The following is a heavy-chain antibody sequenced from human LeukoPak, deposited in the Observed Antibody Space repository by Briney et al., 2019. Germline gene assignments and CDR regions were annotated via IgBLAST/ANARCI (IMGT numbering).Heavy chain of an antibody. J-gene: IGHJ3*01. CDR3: ARGGALSRSSNGRAFDV. V-gene: IGHV4-61*02. CDR2: IYTSGST. Sequence: TLSLTCTVSGGSISSGSYYWSWIRQPAGKGLEWIGRIYTSGSTNYNPSLKSRVTISVDTSKNQFALRLSSVTAADTAVYYCARGGALSRSSNGRAFDVWGQGTMVTVS. CDR1: GGSISSGSYY. D-gene: IGHD1-26*01.